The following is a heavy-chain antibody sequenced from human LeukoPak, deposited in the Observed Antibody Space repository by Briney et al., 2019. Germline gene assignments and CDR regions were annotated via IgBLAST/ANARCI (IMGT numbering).Heavy chain of an antibody. D-gene: IGHD4-17*01. CDR2: IYYSGST. V-gene: IGHV4-61*01. CDR1: GGSVSSGSYY. CDR3: ARDDYGDTLDY. Sequence: PSETLSLTCTVSGGSVSSGSYYWSWIRQPPGKGLEWIGYIYYSGSTNYNPSLKSRVTISVDTSKNQFSLKLSSVTAADTAVYYCARDDYGDTLDYWGQGTLVTVSS. J-gene: IGHJ4*02.